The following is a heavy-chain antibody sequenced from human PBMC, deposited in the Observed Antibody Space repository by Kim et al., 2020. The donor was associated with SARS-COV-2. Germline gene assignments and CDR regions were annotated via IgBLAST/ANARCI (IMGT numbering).Heavy chain of an antibody. CDR1: GYTFTSYY. J-gene: IGHJ5*02. D-gene: IGHD6-13*01. Sequence: ASVKVSCKASGYTFTSYYMHWVRQAPGQGLEWMGIINPSGGSTSYAQKFQGRVTMTRDTSTSTVYMELSSLRSEDTAVYYCARDLKERGIAAAGPRFDPWGQGTLVTVSS. CDR3: ARDLKERGIAAAGPRFDP. CDR2: INPSGGST. V-gene: IGHV1-46*01.